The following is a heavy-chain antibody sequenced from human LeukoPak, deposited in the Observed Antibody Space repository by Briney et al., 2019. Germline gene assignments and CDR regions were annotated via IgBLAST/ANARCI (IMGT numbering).Heavy chain of an antibody. CDR1: GFTFTSSA. Sequence: ASVKVSCKASGFTFTSSAVHWVRQAPGQGLEWMGWINPNSGGTNYAQKFQGRVTMTRDTSISTAYMELSRLRSDDTAVYYCARDLRYYYDSSGEPPCFDPWGQGTLVTVSS. D-gene: IGHD3-22*01. CDR2: INPNSGGT. CDR3: ARDLRYYYDSSGEPPCFDP. J-gene: IGHJ5*02. V-gene: IGHV1-2*02.